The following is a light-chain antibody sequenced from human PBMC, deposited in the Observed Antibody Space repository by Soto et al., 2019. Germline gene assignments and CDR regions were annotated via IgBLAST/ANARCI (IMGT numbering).Light chain of an antibody. J-gene: IGKJ1*01. V-gene: IGKV1-39*01. CDR3: QQSYSTPPWT. Sequence: DTQMSQSPSSPSASVEDRATISCQARQAISNYLNWYQQKPGKAPKLLIYAASSLQSGVPSRFSGSGSGTDFTLTISSLQPEDFATYYCQQSYSTPPWTFGQGTKVEIK. CDR2: AAS. CDR1: QAISNY.